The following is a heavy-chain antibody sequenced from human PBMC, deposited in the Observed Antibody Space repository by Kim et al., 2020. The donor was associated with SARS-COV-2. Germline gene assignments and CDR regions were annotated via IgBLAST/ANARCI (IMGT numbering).Heavy chain of an antibody. J-gene: IGHJ6*02. CDR1: GYTFTGYY. Sequence: ASVKVSCKASGYTFTGYYMHWVRQAPGQGLEWMGRINPNSGGTNYAQKFQGRVTMTRDTSISTAYMELSRLRSDDTAVYYCARDFSSGGYYYVYYYGMDVWGQGTTVTVSS. V-gene: IGHV1-2*06. D-gene: IGHD3-22*01. CDR3: ARDFSSGGYYYVYYYGMDV. CDR2: INPNSGGT.